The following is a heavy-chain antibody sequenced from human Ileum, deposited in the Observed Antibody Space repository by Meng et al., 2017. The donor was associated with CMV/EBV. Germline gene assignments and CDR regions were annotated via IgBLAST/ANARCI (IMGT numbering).Heavy chain of an antibody. D-gene: IGHD3/OR15-3a*01. CDR2: IYPGADT. Sequence: LSCAASGFTVSNSYMSWVRQAPGKGLEWVSIIYPGADTYYADSVKGRFTISRDISKNTLYLQMNSLRAEDTAFYYCARIYGPGYHDDWGRGTLVTVSS. V-gene: IGHV3-53*01. CDR1: GFTVSNSY. CDR3: ARIYGPGYHDD. J-gene: IGHJ4*02.